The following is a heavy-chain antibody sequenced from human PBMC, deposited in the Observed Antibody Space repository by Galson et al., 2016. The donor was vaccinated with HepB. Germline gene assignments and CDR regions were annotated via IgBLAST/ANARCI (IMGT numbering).Heavy chain of an antibody. CDR1: GFTFSSNA. CDR2: ITSNGGNK. J-gene: IGHJ4*02. CDR3: VNRGSSGWYDY. Sequence: LRLSCAASGFTFSSNAMHWVRQAPGKGLECVSAITSNGGNKYYADSVKGRLTIPRDNSKNTLYLQMTSLRAEDPAVYYCVNRGSSGWYDYWGQGTLVTVSS. D-gene: IGHD6-19*01. V-gene: IGHV3-64D*06.